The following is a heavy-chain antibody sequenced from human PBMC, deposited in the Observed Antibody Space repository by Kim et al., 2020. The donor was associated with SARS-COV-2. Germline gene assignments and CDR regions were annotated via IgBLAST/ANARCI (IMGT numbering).Heavy chain of an antibody. CDR3: ARRGGGVFRGRQRDGYNFVDY. CDR2: ISSSSSYT. CDR1: GFTFSDYY. D-gene: IGHD5-12*01. Sequence: GGSLRLSCAASGFTFSDYYMSWIRQAPGKGLEWVSYISSSSSYTNYADSVKGRFTISRDNAKNSLYLQMNSLRAEDTAVYYCARRGGGVFRGRQRDGYNFVDYWGQGTLVTVSS. V-gene: IGHV3-11*06. J-gene: IGHJ4*02.